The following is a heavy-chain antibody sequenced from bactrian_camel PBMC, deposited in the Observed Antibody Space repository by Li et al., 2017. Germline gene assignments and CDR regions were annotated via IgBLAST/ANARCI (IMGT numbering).Heavy chain of an antibody. Sequence: QLVESGGGSVQPGGSLRLACAASGVTYDNICMGWFRQAPGKEREGVAVIDSDGNAVYADSVKGRFTISRDNAKNTLYLQLNSLKTEDTAMYYCVNGASDVGYNYWGQGTQVTVS. CDR3: VNGASDVGYNY. V-gene: IGHV3S53*01. J-gene: IGHJ4*01. CDR2: IDSDGNA. CDR1: GVTYDNIC. D-gene: IGHD3*01.